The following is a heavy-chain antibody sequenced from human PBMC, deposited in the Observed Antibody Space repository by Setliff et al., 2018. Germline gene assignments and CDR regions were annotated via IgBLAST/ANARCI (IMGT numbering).Heavy chain of an antibody. D-gene: IGHD3-10*01. Sequence: GGSLRLSCSASGFTFSAYTMHWVRQAPGKGLEFVSTISNDGSSTYYADSLKGRFTISRDNSKNTLYLQMSSLRAEDTAVYYCVKTQWDEWIRGAFDIWGQGTVGTVSS. CDR3: VKTQWDEWIRGAFDI. J-gene: IGHJ3*02. V-gene: IGHV3-64D*09. CDR2: ISNDGSST. CDR1: GFTFSAYT.